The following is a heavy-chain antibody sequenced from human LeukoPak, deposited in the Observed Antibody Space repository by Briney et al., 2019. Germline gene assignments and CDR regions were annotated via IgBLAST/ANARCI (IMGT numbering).Heavy chain of an antibody. V-gene: IGHV3-23*01. J-gene: IGHJ4*02. Sequence: GGSLRLSCAASGLVFGKYAMAWVRQAPGKGLECVSIISDDSSFTYYLDSVKGRSTIFRDNSKNTLYLHMNSLKAEDTAVYYCAKGRCSGPGCDSFDYWGQGTLVTISS. D-gene: IGHD5-12*01. CDR1: GLVFGKYA. CDR3: AKGRCSGPGCDSFDY. CDR2: ISDDSSFT.